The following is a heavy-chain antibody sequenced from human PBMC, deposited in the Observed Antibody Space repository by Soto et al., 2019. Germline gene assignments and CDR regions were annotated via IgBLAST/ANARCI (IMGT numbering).Heavy chain of an antibody. V-gene: IGHV3-23*01. J-gene: IGHJ4*02. CDR3: EKGGFQASLGYCSNCVCYTAPFDY. Sequence: GGSLRLSCAASGFTFSSYAMSWVRQAPGKGLEWVSAISGSGGNKYYADSVKGRFTISRDNSKNTLYLQMNSLRAEDTAVYAGEKGGFQASLGYCSNCVCYTAPFDYWGQGTLVTVSS. D-gene: IGHD2-8*01. CDR1: GFTFSSYA. CDR2: ISGSGGNK.